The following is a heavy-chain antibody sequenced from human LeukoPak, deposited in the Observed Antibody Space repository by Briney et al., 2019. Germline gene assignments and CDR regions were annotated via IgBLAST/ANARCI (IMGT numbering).Heavy chain of an antibody. CDR2: INHSGST. J-gene: IGHJ4*02. D-gene: IGHD2-15*01. CDR3: ARWGNVAAAVGLENYYFDY. Sequence: SETLSLTRAVYGGSFSGYYWSWIRHPPGKGLERIGEINHSGSTNYNPSLKGRVTMSVDTSKNQFSLKLSSVTAADTAVYYCARWGNVAAAVGLENYYFDYWGQGTLVTVSS. CDR1: GGSFSGYY. V-gene: IGHV4-34*01.